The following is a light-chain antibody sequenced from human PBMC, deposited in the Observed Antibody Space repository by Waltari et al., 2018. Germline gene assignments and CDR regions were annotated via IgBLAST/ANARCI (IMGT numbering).Light chain of an antibody. V-gene: IGKV1-12*01. J-gene: IGKJ1*01. CDR2: ATS. CDR3: QQHNSYPPT. CDR1: QGISNW. Sequence: DIHMTQSPSSLSASVGDRVTITCQASQGISNWLAWYQQKPGKAPRLLIFATSNLQTGVPSRFSGRGSGTEFTLTISSLQPEDFATYYCQQHNSYPPTFGQGTEVEI.